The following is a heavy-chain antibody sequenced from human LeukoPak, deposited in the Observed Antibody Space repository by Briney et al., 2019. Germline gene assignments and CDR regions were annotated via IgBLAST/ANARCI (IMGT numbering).Heavy chain of an antibody. CDR3: ARGSYGGYYYYYGMDV. CDR1: GFTFSSYA. D-gene: IGHD5-18*01. CDR2: ISATGRNV. V-gene: IGHV3-48*04. J-gene: IGHJ6*02. Sequence: GGSLRLSCAASGFTFSSYAMHWVRQAPGKGLAWVSYISATGRNVYYADSVKGRFSISRDNTKNSLYLQMNSLRAEDTAVYYCARGSYGGYYYYYGMDVWGQGTTVTVSS.